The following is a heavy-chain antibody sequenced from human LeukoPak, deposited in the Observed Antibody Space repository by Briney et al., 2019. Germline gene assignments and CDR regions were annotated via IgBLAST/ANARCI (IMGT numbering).Heavy chain of an antibody. CDR3: ARGDYYGSRGDY. V-gene: IGHV3-33*01. D-gene: IGHD3-10*01. CDR1: GFTFSSYG. J-gene: IGHJ4*02. CDR2: IWYDGSNK. Sequence: AGGSLRLSCAASGFTFSSYGMRWVRQAPGKGLEWVAVIWYDGSNKYYADSVKGRFTISRDNSKNTLYLQMNSLRAEDTAVYYCARGDYYGSRGDYWGQGTLVTVSS.